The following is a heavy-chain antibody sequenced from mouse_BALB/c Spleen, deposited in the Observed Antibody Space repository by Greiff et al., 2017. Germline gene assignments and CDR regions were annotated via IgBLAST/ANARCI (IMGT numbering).Heavy chain of an antibody. CDR1: GYSITSGYY. D-gene: IGHD2-4*01. Sequence: QLQESGPGLVKPSQSLSLTCSVTGYSITSGYYWNWIRQFPGNKLEWMGYISYDGSNNYNPSLKNRISITRDTSKNQFFLKLNSVTTEDTATYYCASLITYAMDYWGQGTSVTVSS. CDR3: ASLITYAMDY. CDR2: ISYDGSN. J-gene: IGHJ4*01. V-gene: IGHV3-6*02.